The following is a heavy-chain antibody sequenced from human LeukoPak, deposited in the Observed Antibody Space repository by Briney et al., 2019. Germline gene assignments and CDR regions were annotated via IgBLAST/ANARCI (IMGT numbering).Heavy chain of an antibody. CDR1: GYTFTSYD. CDR2: MNPNSGNT. Sequence: GASVKVSCKASGYTFTSYDINWVRQATGQGLEWMGWMNPNSGNTGYAQRFQGRVTMTRNTSISTAYMELSSLRSEDTAVYYCARGLFVRWFGEGNGYMDVWGKGTTVTISS. D-gene: IGHD3-10*01. J-gene: IGHJ6*03. CDR3: ARGLFVRWFGEGNGYMDV. V-gene: IGHV1-8*02.